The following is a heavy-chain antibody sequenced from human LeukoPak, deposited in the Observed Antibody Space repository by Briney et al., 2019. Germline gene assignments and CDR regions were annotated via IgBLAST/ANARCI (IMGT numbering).Heavy chain of an antibody. CDR3: ARASVLLWFGELFGSWFDP. CDR2: IYYSGST. D-gene: IGHD3-10*01. CDR1: GGSISSYY. Sequence: PSETPSLTCTVSGGSISSYYWSWIRQPPGKGLEWIGYIYYSGSTNYNPSLKSRVTISVDTSKNQFSLKLSSVTAADTAVYCCARASVLLWFGELFGSWFDPWGQGTLVTVSS. J-gene: IGHJ5*02. V-gene: IGHV4-59*01.